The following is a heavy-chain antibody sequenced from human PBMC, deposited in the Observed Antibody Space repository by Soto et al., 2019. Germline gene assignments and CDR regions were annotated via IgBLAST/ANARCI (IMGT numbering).Heavy chain of an antibody. Sequence: GGSLRLSCAASGFTFSDYYMSWIRQAPGKGLEWVSYISSSGSTIYYADSVKGRFTISRDNAKNSLYLQMNSLRAEDTAVYCCASGIAAAGTGAFDIWGQGTMVTVSS. CDR2: ISSSGSTI. CDR3: ASGIAAAGTGAFDI. CDR1: GFTFSDYY. V-gene: IGHV3-11*01. J-gene: IGHJ3*02. D-gene: IGHD6-13*01.